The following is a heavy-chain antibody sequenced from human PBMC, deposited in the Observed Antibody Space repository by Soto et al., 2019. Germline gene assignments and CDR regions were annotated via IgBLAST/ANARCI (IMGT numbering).Heavy chain of an antibody. J-gene: IGHJ1*01. CDR3: ARALTTVTSGYFQH. D-gene: IGHD4-4*01. Sequence: VASVKVSCKASGYTFTGYYMHWVRQAPGQGLEWMGWINPNSGGTNYAQKFQGWVTMTRDTSISTAYMELSRLRSDDTAVYYCARALTTVTSGYFQHWGQGTLVTVSS. CDR1: GYTFTGYY. V-gene: IGHV1-2*04. CDR2: INPNSGGT.